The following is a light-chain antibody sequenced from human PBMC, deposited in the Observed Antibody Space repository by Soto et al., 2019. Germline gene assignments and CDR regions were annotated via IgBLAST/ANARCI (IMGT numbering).Light chain of an antibody. Sequence: DIQMTQSPSSLSASVGDRVTITCRASQSISSYLNWYQQKPGKAPKLLIYAASSLQSGVPSRFSGSGSGTDFNLTISSLQPEDFATYYCQQSYSTPFFGQGTRLEIK. CDR2: AAS. V-gene: IGKV1-39*01. CDR3: QQSYSTPF. CDR1: QSISSY. J-gene: IGKJ5*01.